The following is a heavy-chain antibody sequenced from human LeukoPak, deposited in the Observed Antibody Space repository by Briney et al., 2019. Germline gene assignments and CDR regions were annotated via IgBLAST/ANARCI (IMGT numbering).Heavy chain of an antibody. V-gene: IGHV3-7*01. D-gene: IGHD2-8*01. CDR2: IKQDGSEK. CDR1: GFTFSNYY. CDR3: ARDTSGPGD. J-gene: IGHJ4*02. Sequence: GGSLRLSCAASGFTFSNYYMSWVRQAPGKGLEWVANIKQDGSEKYYVYSVRGRFTISRDNAKNSLYLQMNSLRAEDTAVYYCARDTSGPGDWGQGTLVTVSS.